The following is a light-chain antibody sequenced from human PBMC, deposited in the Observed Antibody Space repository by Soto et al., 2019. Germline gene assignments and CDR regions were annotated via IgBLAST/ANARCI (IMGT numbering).Light chain of an antibody. Sequence: QSVLTQLPSVSGAPGQRVTLSCTGNTSNLGAGYDVHWYQQLPGAAPKLVIFGNRNRPSGVPERFSGSKSGTSASLAITGLQAEDEADYYCQAYDYTLTASVFGGGTKLTVL. CDR3: QAYDYTLTASV. CDR2: GNR. J-gene: IGLJ3*02. CDR1: TSNLGAGYD. V-gene: IGLV1-40*01.